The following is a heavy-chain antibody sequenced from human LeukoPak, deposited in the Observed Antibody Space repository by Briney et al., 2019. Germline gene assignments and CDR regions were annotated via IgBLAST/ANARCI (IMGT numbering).Heavy chain of an antibody. D-gene: IGHD3-10*01. CDR3: ARVRGVLLDYYYMDV. J-gene: IGHJ6*03. Sequence: SETLSLTCTVSGGSISSYYWSWIRQPAGKGLEWIGRIYTSGSTNYNPSLKSRVTMSVDTSKNQFSLKLSSVTAADTAVYYCARVRGVLLDYYYMDVWGKGTTVTISS. CDR1: GGSISSYY. V-gene: IGHV4-4*07. CDR2: IYTSGST.